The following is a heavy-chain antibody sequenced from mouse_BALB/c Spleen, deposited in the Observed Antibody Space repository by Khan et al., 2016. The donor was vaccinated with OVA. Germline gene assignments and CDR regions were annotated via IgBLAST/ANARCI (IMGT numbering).Heavy chain of an antibody. CDR3: VNDGSSSAWVSY. D-gene: IGHD1-1*01. J-gene: IGHJ3*01. V-gene: IGHV1-7*01. Sequence: QVQLQQSGAELAKPGASVKMSCKASGYTFTSYWMHWVKQRPGQGLEWIGYINPSTGYTEYNQKFKDKAKLTADKSSKTAYMQLSGLTSEDSAVYYCVNDGSSSAWVSYGAQGTLVTFS. CDR1: GYTFTSYW. CDR2: INPSTGYT.